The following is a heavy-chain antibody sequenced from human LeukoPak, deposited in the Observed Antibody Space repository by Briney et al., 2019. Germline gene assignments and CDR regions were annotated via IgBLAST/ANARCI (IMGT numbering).Heavy chain of an antibody. CDR1: GGSISSSSSY. J-gene: IGHJ3*02. CDR3: ARPGSGWYACDI. Sequence: PSETLSLTCTVSGGSISSSSSYWGWIRQPPGKGLEWIGSMYSSASTYYNPSLKSRVTISVDTSKNQFSLNLSSVTAADTAVYYCARPGSGWYACDIWGQGTMVTVSS. D-gene: IGHD6-19*01. V-gene: IGHV4-39*01. CDR2: MYSSAST.